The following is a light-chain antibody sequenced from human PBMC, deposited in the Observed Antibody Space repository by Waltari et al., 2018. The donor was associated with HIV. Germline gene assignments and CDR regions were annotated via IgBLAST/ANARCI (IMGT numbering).Light chain of an antibody. J-gene: IGLJ1*01. V-gene: IGLV6-57*01. Sequence: NFILNQPHSVSESPGKTVTISCTRSSGNIASSYVQWYQQRPGSSPTTVIYANNQRPSGVPDLFSGSIDSSSNSASLTISGLRTEDEADYYCQSHDNKIFYVFGGGTYVTVL. CDR1: SGNIASSY. CDR2: ANN. CDR3: QSHDNKIFYV.